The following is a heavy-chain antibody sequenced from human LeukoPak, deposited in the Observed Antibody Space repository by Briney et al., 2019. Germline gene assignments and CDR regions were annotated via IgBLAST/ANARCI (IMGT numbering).Heavy chain of an antibody. CDR3: ARDSASGWYHAG. D-gene: IGHD6-19*01. CDR2: IYSGGST. V-gene: IGHV3-53*01. J-gene: IGHJ4*02. Sequence: GGSLRLSCAASGFTVSSNYMSWVRQAPGKGLEWVSVIYSGGSTYYADSVKDRFTISRDTSKNTVYLQMNSLRAEDTAVYYCARDSASGWYHAGWGQGTLVTVSS. CDR1: GFTVSSNY.